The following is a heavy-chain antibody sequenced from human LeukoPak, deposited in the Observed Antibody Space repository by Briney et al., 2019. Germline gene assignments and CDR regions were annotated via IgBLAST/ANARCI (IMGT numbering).Heavy chain of an antibody. CDR3: ARVLFPSGPTHCFDP. J-gene: IGHJ5*02. V-gene: IGHV1-2*02. CDR2: INPASGGT. CDR1: GYIFSGHY. Sequence: ASVKVSCKASGYIFSGHYRQWVRQAPGQGFEWMGWINPASGGTNNAQKFHGRVTMTTDTSISTLYMELNSLRSDDTAVYYCARVLFPSGPTHCFDPWGQGTLVTVSS. D-gene: IGHD2-21*01.